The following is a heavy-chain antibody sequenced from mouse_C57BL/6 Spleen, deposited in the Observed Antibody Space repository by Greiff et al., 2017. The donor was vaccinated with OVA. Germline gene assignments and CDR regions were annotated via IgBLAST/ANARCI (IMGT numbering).Heavy chain of an antibody. CDR1: GYTFTTYP. V-gene: IGHV1-47*01. CDR2: FHPYNDDT. Sequence: QVQLQQSGAELVKPGASVKMSCKASGYTFTTYPIEWMKQNHGKSLEWIGNFHPYNDDTKYNEKFKGKATLTVEKSSSTVYLELSRLTSDDSAVYDCARGLWYGSSYVDFDYWGQGTTLTVSS. CDR3: ARGLWYGSSYVDFDY. J-gene: IGHJ2*01. D-gene: IGHD1-1*01.